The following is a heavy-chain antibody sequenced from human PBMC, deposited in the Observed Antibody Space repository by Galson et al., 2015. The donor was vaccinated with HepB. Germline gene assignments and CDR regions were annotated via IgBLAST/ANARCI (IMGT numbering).Heavy chain of an antibody. J-gene: IGHJ3*01. CDR1: GFTFSNYG. Sequence: SLRLSCAVSGFTFSNYGMHWVRQAPGRGLEWVAVISNDGSNKYYADSVKGRFTFSRDNSKNTLYLQMNSLRAEDTAVYYCAKESCSGDGCPVGDDAFDFWGLGTMVTVSS. CDR3: AKESCSGDGCPVGDDAFDF. CDR2: ISNDGSNK. D-gene: IGHD2-15*01. V-gene: IGHV3-30*18.